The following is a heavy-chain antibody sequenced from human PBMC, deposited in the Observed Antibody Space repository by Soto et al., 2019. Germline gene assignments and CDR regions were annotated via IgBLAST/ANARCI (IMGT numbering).Heavy chain of an antibody. D-gene: IGHD2-2*01. CDR2: LSGSGTTT. CDR3: ARDSRDCSSTSCPSAYDYYYYGMDV. CDR1: GFIFRNFA. V-gene: IGHV3-23*01. Sequence: GGSLRLSCAASGFIFRNFAMSWVRQAPGKGLEWVSTLSGSGTTTYYPESLRGRFTISRDNSKNILYLQMNSLSGEDTAVYYCARDSRDCSSTSCPSAYDYYYYGMDVWGQGTTVTVSS. J-gene: IGHJ6*02.